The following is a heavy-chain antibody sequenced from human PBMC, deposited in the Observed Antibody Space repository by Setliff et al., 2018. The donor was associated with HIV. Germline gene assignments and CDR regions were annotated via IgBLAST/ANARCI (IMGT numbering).Heavy chain of an antibody. CDR1: GESLSGYY. CDR3: VRGGDSSSWYWGRWFDP. J-gene: IGHJ5*02. V-gene: IGHV4-34*01. Sequence: SETLSLTCAVYGESLSGYYWSWIRQPPGKGLEWIGEVTHTRATNYDPSLQSRVTVTVDTSKNQFSLKLSSVTAADTAVYYCVRGGDSSSWYWGRWFDPWGQGTLVTVSS. CDR2: VTHTRAT. D-gene: IGHD6-13*01.